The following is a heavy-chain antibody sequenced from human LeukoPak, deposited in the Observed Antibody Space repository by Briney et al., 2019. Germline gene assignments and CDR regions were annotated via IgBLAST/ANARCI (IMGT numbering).Heavy chain of an antibody. CDR1: GYTLTELS. J-gene: IGHJ4*02. CDR3: ATGGYCSSTSCYRFDY. CDR2: FDPEDGET. Sequence: ASVKVSCKVSGYTLTELSMHWVRQAPGKGLEWMGGFDPEDGETIYAQKFQGRVTMTEDTSTDTAYMELSSLRSEDTAVYYCATGGYCSSTSCYRFDYWGQGTLVTVSS. V-gene: IGHV1-24*01. D-gene: IGHD2-2*02.